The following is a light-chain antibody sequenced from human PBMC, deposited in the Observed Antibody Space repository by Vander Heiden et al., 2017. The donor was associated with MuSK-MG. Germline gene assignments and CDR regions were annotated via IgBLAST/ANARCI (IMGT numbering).Light chain of an antibody. Sequence: QSALTQPPSLAGSPGQSLTISSTGTSSDVGCYNDVSCYQHHPGKAPKLMIYDVSNRPSGVSNRSSGSKSGNTASLTISGLQAGDAADYYCSSYTSSSLYVFGTGTKVTVL. V-gene: IGLV2-14*03. J-gene: IGLJ1*01. CDR1: SSDVGCYND. CDR2: DVS. CDR3: SSYTSSSLYV.